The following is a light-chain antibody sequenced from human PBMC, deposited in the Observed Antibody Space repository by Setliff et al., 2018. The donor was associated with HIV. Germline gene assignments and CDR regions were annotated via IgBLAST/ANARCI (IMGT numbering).Light chain of an antibody. V-gene: IGLV2-14*01. CDR1: SSDVGGYNY. CDR3: NSYTSSSTYV. Sequence: SVLTQPASVSGSPGQSITISCTGISSDVGGYNYVSWYQQHPGKAPKLMIYEVSNRPSGVSNRFSGSKSGNTASLTISGLQAEDEADYYCNSYTSSSTYVFGTGTKVTVL. CDR2: EVS. J-gene: IGLJ1*01.